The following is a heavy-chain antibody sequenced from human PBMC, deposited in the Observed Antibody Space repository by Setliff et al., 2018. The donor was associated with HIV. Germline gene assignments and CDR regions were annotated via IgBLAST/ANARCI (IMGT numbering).Heavy chain of an antibody. J-gene: IGHJ5*02. Sequence: ASVKVSCKASGYIITGYLIHWVRQAPGQGLEWMGWINPNSGDTKYAQVRDRVTMTRDTSISTGYMELTRLRSDDTAVYYCARVVGADNWFDPWGQGTLVTVSS. CDR2: INPNSGDT. V-gene: IGHV1-2*02. CDR1: GYIITGYL. CDR3: ARVVGADNWFDP. D-gene: IGHD1-26*01.